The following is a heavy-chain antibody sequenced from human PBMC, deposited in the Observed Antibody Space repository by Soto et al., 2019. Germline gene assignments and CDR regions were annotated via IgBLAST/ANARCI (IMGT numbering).Heavy chain of an antibody. CDR1: GFTFRSFT. D-gene: IGHD6-13*01. J-gene: IGHJ5*02. CDR3: TRDASRDSSARGWFDP. Sequence: GESLRISFSASGFTFRSFTMNWVRPAPGKGLEWVSTISSNSAYIYYTDALRGRFTISRDNAKNSLHLQMNSLRAEDTAVYYCTRDASRDSSARGWFDPWGPGTLVTVS. V-gene: IGHV3-21*01. CDR2: ISSNSAYI.